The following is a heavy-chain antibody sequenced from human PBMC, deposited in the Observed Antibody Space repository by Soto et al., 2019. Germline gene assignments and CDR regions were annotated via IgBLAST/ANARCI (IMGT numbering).Heavy chain of an antibody. D-gene: IGHD3-16*01. V-gene: IGHV1-69*13. CDR3: ARVYDYVWGSYRSNSYYFDY. J-gene: IGHJ4*02. CDR2: IIPIFGTA. CDR1: GGTFSSYA. Sequence: SVKVSCKASGGTFSSYAISWVRQAPGQGLEWMGGIIPIFGTANYAQKFQGRVTITADESTSTAYMELSSLRSEDMAVYYCARVYDYVWGSYRSNSYYFDYWGQGTLVTVSS.